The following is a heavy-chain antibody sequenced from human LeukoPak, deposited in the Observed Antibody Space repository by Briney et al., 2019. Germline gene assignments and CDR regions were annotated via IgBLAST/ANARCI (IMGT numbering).Heavy chain of an antibody. CDR2: ISGSGSYI. CDR1: GFTFSTYN. D-gene: IGHD4-17*01. Sequence: GGSLRLSCVGSGFTFSTYNMNWFRQAPGKGLEWVSSISGSGSYIHYADSMKGRFTISRDNAKKSVYLHMSRLRAEDTAVYYCARGLGSGDYVANAFDFWGRGTTVSVS. V-gene: IGHV3-21*01. J-gene: IGHJ3*01. CDR3: ARGLGSGDYVANAFDF.